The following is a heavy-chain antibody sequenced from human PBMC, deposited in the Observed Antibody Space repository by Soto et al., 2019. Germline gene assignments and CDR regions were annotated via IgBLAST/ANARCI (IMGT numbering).Heavy chain of an antibody. CDR3: ASLPLDIVVVVAALQDI. CDR2: ISSSSSTI. CDR1: GFTFSSYS. Sequence: GGSLRLSCAASGFTFSSYSMNWVRQAPGKGLEWVSYISSSSSTIYYADSVKGRFTISRDNAKNSLYLQMNSLRAEDTAVYYCASLPLDIVVVVAALQDIWGQGTMVTVSS. D-gene: IGHD2-15*01. J-gene: IGHJ3*02. V-gene: IGHV3-48*01.